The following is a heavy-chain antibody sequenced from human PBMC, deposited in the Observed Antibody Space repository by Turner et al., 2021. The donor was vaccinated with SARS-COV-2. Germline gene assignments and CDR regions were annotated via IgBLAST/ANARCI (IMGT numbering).Heavy chain of an antibody. CDR1: GYTFTSYD. D-gene: IGHD6-13*01. V-gene: IGHV1-18*01. J-gene: IGHJ5*02. CDR2: ISAYNGNT. CDR3: ARDRIAAAGTGWFDP. Sequence: QVQLVPSGAEVKKPGASVKVSCMASGYTFTSYDISWVRQAPGQGLEWMGWISAYNGNTNYAQKLQGRVTMTTDTSTSTAYMELRSLRSDDTAVYYCARDRIAAAGTGWFDPWGQGTLVTVSS.